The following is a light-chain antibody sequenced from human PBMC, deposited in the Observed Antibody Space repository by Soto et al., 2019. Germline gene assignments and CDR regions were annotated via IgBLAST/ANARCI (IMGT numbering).Light chain of an antibody. CDR1: QGISSY. CDR3: QQLDSYPIT. J-gene: IGKJ5*01. CDR2: AAS. Sequence: DIQLTQSPSFLSASVGDRVTITCRASQGISSYLAWYQQKPGKAPKLLIYAASTLQSGVPSRFSGSGSGTEFTLTISSLQHEDFAPYYCQQLDSYPITFGQGTRLEIK. V-gene: IGKV1-9*01.